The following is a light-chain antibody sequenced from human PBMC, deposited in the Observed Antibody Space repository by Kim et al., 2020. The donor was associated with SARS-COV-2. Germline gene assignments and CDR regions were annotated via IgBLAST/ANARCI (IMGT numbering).Light chain of an antibody. CDR3: QENYSSPYT. Sequence: DIVMTQSPDSLAVSLGERATINCKSNQSVLYSSNNKNYLAWYQQKPGQTPMLLISWASTRESGVPDRFSGSASGTAFTLTISSLQAEDVAVYYCQENYSSPYTFCHGTKLEI. CDR2: WAS. V-gene: IGKV4-1*01. J-gene: IGKJ2*01. CDR1: QSVLYSSNNKNY.